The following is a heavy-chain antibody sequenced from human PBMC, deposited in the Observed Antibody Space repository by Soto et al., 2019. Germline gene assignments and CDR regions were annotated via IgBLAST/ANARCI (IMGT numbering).Heavy chain of an antibody. CDR1: GGSISSGDYY. J-gene: IGHJ5*02. CDR3: ARGAPDYYDSTHWFDP. Sequence: QVQLQESGPGLVKPSQTLSLTCTVSGGSISSGDYYWSWIRQPPGKGLEWIGYIYYSGSTYYNPSLKSRVTISVDTSKNQFSLKLSSVTAADTAVYYCARGAPDYYDSTHWFDPWGQGTLVTVSS. CDR2: IYYSGST. D-gene: IGHD3-22*01. V-gene: IGHV4-30-4*01.